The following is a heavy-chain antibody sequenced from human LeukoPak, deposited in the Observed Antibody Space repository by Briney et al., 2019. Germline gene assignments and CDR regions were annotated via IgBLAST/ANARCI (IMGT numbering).Heavy chain of an antibody. J-gene: IGHJ4*02. Sequence: GGSLRLSCAASGFTFSSYGMHWVRQAPGKGLEWVAVISYDGSNKYYADSVKGRFTISRDNSKNTLYLQMNSLRAEDTAVYYCAKDSSSSCWGQGTLVTVSS. CDR2: ISYDGSNK. CDR1: GFTFSSYG. CDR3: AKDSSSSC. V-gene: IGHV3-30*18. D-gene: IGHD6-6*01.